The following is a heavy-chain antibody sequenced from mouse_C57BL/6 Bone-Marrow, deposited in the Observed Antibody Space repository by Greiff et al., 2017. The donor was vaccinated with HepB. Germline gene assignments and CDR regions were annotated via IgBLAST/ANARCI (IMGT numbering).Heavy chain of an antibody. V-gene: IGHV5-4*01. CDR2: ISDGGSYT. CDR1: GFTFSSYA. J-gene: IGHJ3*01. D-gene: IGHD4-1*01. CDR3: GRDTELAWFAY. Sequence: EVKLVESGGGLVKPGGSLKLSCAASGFTFSSYAMSWVRQTPEKRLEWVATISDGGSYTYYPDNVKGRFTISRDNAKNNLYLQMSHLKSEDTAMYDCGRDTELAWFAYWGQGTLVTVSA.